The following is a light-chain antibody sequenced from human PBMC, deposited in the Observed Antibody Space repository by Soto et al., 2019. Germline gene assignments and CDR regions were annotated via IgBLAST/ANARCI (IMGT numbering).Light chain of an antibody. J-gene: IGKJ2*01. V-gene: IGKV3-15*01. CDR3: QQYSIWPPTYT. CDR2: SAS. CDR1: QSVSSN. Sequence: EIVMTQSPPTLSVSPGERATLSCRASQSVSSNLSWYQQKPGQAPRLLIYSASTRATGIPGRFSGSGTDTDFTLTIRSLQSEDFAIYYCQQYSIWPPTYTFGQWTKLEIK.